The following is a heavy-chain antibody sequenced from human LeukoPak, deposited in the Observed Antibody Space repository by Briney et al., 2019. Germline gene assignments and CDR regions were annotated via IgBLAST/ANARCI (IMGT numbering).Heavy chain of an antibody. CDR3: ARDRDSLDV. V-gene: IGHV4-61*08. CDR1: GGSISSGGYS. Sequence: SETLSLTCAVSGGSISSGGYSWSWIRQPPGKGLEWIGYIYYSGSTNYNPSLKSRVTISVDTSKNQFSLKLSSVTAADTAVYYCARDRDSLDVWGQGTTVTVSS. CDR2: IYYSGST. D-gene: IGHD3-22*01. J-gene: IGHJ6*02.